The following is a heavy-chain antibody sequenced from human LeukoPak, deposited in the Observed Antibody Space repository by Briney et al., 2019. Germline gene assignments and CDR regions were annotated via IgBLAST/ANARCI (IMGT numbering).Heavy chain of an antibody. CDR1: GFTFDDYG. J-gene: IGHJ4*02. CDR3: AAVVVGATFDY. CDR2: INWNGGST. V-gene: IGHV3-20*04. D-gene: IGHD2-15*01. Sequence: PGGSLRLSCAASGFTFDDYGMSWVRQAPGKGLEWVSGINWNGGSTGYADSVKGRFTISRDNAKNSLFLQMNSLRAEDTALYYCAAVVVGATFDYWGQGTLVTVSS.